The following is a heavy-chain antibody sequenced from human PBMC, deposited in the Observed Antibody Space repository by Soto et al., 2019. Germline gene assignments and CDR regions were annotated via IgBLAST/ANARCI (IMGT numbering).Heavy chain of an antibody. CDR2: INPNTGGT. D-gene: IGHD4-17*01. V-gene: IGHV1-2*04. J-gene: IGHJ6*02. CDR1: GYTFTSYY. Sequence: QVQLVQSGADVKKPGASVKVSCKASGYTFTSYYVHWVRQAPGQGLEWMGWINPNTGGTNYAQKSRGSVTRTRDTPISTAYMALSRLGSDDTAMYYCARSAAVLRRQNYDYYYGMDVWGRGTTVAVSS. CDR3: ARSAAVLRRQNYDYYYGMDV.